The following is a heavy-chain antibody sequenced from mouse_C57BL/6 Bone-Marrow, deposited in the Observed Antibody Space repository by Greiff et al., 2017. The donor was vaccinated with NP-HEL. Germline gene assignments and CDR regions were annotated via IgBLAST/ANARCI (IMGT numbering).Heavy chain of an antibody. J-gene: IGHJ3*01. CDR2: ISSGSRTI. CDR3: AKFYDGYPWFAY. CDR1: GFTFSDYG. V-gene: IGHV5-17*01. D-gene: IGHD2-3*01. Sequence: EVKVVESGGGLVKPGGSLKLSCAASGFTFSDYGMHWVRQAPEKGLEWVAYISSGSRTIYYADTVKGRFTISRDNAKNTLFLQMTSLRSEDTAMYYCAKFYDGYPWFAYWGQGTLVTVSA.